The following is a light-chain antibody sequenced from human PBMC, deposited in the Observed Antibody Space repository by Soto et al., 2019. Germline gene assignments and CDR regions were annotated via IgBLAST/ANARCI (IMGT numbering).Light chain of an antibody. CDR1: QTVRSN. Sequence: EIVLTLSPGTVSLTPGERATLSCRASQTVRSNLVWYQQKAGQAPRVLIHGASTRAPGIPDRFSGSGAGTDFTLTISSLQSEDFAVYYCPQYTDWPRTSGQGTKVDIK. CDR3: PQYTDWPRT. CDR2: GAS. J-gene: IGKJ1*01. V-gene: IGKV3-15*01.